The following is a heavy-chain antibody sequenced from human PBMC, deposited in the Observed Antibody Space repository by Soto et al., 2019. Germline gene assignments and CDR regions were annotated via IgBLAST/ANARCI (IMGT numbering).Heavy chain of an antibody. CDR2: ISSSSSYI. Sequence: GSLRLSCAASGFTFSSYSMNWVRQAPGKGLEWVSSISSSSSYIYYADSVKGRFTISRDNAKNSLYLQMNSLRAEDTAVYYCAGGRGYCTNGVCYSGEINYYYYGMDVWGQGTTVTVSS. CDR3: AGGRGYCTNGVCYSGEINYYYYGMDV. D-gene: IGHD2-8*01. CDR1: GFTFSSYS. J-gene: IGHJ6*02. V-gene: IGHV3-21*01.